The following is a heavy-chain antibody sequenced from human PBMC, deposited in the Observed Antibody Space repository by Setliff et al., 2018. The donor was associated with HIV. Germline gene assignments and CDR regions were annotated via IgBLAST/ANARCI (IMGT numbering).Heavy chain of an antibody. J-gene: IGHJ1*01. CDR2: INPKSDGT. D-gene: IGHD4-17*01. CDR3: AARLSYGAAFQH. CDR1: GYSFTDYY. Sequence: ASVKVSCKASGYSFTDYYIHWVRQAPGQGLEWMGWINPKSDGTNYAQKFQGWITMTRDTSISTAYMELSRLRSDDTAVYYCAARLSYGAAFQHWGQGTLVTVSS. V-gene: IGHV1-2*04.